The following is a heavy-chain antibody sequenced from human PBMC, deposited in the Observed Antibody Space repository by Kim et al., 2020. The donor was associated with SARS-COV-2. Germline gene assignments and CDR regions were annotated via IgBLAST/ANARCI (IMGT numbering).Heavy chain of an antibody. J-gene: IGHJ4*02. V-gene: IGHV3-23*01. Sequence: VKGRFTITRNNSKKTLYLQMNSLRAEDTAVYYCAKRTTLGSTSCFDYWGQGTLVTVSS. D-gene: IGHD2-2*01. CDR3: AKRTTLGSTSCFDY.